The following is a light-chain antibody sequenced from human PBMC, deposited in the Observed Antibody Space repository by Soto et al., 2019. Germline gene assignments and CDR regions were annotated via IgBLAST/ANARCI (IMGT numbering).Light chain of an antibody. CDR3: QQYVSIPLT. CDR1: QSVGTY. J-gene: IGKJ4*01. Sequence: EIVLTQSPVTLSLSPGERATLSCRASQSVGTYLAWYRQKPGQAPRLLIYGASRRATGIPDRFSGSGSGTDFTLTISRLEPEDFAVYHCQQYVSIPLTFGGGTKVDIK. V-gene: IGKV3-20*01. CDR2: GAS.